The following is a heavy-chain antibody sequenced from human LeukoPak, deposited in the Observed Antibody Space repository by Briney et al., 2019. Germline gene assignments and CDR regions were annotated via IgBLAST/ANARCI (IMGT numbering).Heavy chain of an antibody. V-gene: IGHV3-23*01. D-gene: IGHD1-1*01. CDR3: AKSRSGSANWALQIFDN. Sequence: GGSLRLSCAASGFTFSSYAMSWVRQAPGKGLEWVSAISGSGGSTYYADSVKGRFTISRDNSKNTLYLQMNSLRAEDTAVYYCAKSRSGSANWALQIFDNWGQGAPVTVSS. CDR2: ISGSGGST. CDR1: GFTFSSYA. J-gene: IGHJ4*02.